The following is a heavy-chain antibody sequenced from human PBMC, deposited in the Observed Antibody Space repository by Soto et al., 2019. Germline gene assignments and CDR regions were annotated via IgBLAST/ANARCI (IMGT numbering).Heavy chain of an antibody. V-gene: IGHV1-18*04. CDR2: ISAYNGNT. Sequence: GASVKVSCKASGYTFTSYGISWVRQAPGQGLEWMGWISAYNGNTNYAQKLQGRVTMTTDTSTSTAYMELRSLRSDDTAVYYCARIGYYYDSSGYYYVDWFDPWGQETLVTVYS. J-gene: IGHJ5*02. CDR3: ARIGYYYDSSGYYYVDWFDP. CDR1: GYTFTSYG. D-gene: IGHD3-22*01.